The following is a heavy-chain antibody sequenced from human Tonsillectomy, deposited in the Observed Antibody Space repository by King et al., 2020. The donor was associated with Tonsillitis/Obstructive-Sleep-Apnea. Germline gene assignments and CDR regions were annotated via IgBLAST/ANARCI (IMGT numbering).Heavy chain of an antibody. D-gene: IGHD3-10*02. V-gene: IGHV3-48*03. CDR1: GFTFSSYE. J-gene: IGHJ4*02. Sequence: VQLVESGGGLVQPGGSLRLSCAASGFTFSSYEMNWVRQAPGKGLEWVSYISSSGSTIYYADSVKGRFTISRDNAKNSLYLQMNSLRAEDTAVYYCARDQGYVNFDYWGQGTLVTVSS. CDR3: ARDQGYVNFDY. CDR2: ISSSGSTI.